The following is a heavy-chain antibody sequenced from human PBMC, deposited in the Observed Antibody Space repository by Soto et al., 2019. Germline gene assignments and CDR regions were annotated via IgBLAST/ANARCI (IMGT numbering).Heavy chain of an antibody. CDR3: VTYAGGHPVYFQL. CDR2: IKSKSDGGTT. Sequence: EVQLVESGGGLVKTGGSLRVSCASSGITFSSAWMSWVRQAPGKGLEWVARIKSKSDGGTTDYVAPVKGRFTISRDDSINMWYLQMNSLQTEDTAVYYRVTYAGGHPVYFQLWGQCTLVIVSS. CDR1: GITFSSAW. D-gene: IGHD2-15*01. V-gene: IGHV3-15*01. J-gene: IGHJ1*01.